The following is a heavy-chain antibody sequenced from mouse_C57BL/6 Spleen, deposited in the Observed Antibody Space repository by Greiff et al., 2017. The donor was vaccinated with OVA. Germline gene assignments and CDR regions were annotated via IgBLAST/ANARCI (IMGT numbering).Heavy chain of an antibody. V-gene: IGHV1-52*01. D-gene: IGHD1-1*01. CDR2: IDPSDSET. J-gene: IGHJ2*01. CDR1: GYTFTSYW. CDR3: ARSPHYYGSSYYFDY. Sequence: QVQLQQPGAELVRPGSSVQLSCKASGYTFTSYWMHWVKQRPIQGLEWIGNIDPSDSETHYNQKFKDKATLTVDKSSSTAYMQLRSLTSEDSAVYYCARSPHYYGSSYYFDYWGQGTTLTGSS.